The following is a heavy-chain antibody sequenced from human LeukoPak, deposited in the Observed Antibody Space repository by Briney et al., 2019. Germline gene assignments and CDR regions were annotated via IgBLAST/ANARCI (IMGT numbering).Heavy chain of an antibody. CDR3: AREPSRSPYYFDY. Sequence: GGSLRLSCAASGFSFSRYWMTWVRQAPGKGLEWVSYISSSGSTIYYADSVKGRFTISRDNAKNSLYLQMNSLRAEDTAVYYCAREPSRSPYYFDYWGQGTLVTVSS. V-gene: IGHV3-48*03. CDR1: GFSFSRYW. CDR2: ISSSGSTI. J-gene: IGHJ4*02.